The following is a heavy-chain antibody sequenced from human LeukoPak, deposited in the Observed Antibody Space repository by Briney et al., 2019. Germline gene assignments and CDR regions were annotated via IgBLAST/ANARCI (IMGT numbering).Heavy chain of an antibody. V-gene: IGHV4-59*08. J-gene: IGHJ4*02. CDR1: GGSISGHY. Sequence: SETLSLTCTVSGGSISGHYWSWVRQPPGKGLEWIGYIYYSGTTNYNPALKSRVSISIDTSKNQFSLKLSSVTAADTAVYYCARRGSGLLDYWGQGTLVTVSS. CDR3: ARRGSGLLDY. CDR2: IYYSGTT. D-gene: IGHD6-19*01.